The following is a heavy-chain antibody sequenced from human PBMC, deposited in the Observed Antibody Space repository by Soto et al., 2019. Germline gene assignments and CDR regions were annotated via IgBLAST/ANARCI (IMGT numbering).Heavy chain of an antibody. V-gene: IGHV3-23*01. D-gene: IGHD3-16*01. CDR3: VKGGWLDF. J-gene: IGHJ5*01. Sequence: EVQLLESGGGLVQPGGSLRLSCAASGFSFSNFEMSWVRQAPGRGLEWVSFISGDSVRTNYADAVKGRFTISRDNSKDTLYLQMNSLTAEDTAVYACVKGGWLDFWGQGTLVTVSS. CDR1: GFSFSNFE. CDR2: ISGDSVRT.